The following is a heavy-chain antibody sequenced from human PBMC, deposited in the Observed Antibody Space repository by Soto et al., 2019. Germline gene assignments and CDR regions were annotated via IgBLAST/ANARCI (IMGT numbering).Heavy chain of an antibody. V-gene: IGHV1-69*01. J-gene: IGHJ5*02. D-gene: IGHD2-2*01. Sequence: QVQLVQSGAEVKKPGSSVKVSCKASGGTFSSYAISWVRQAPGQGLEWMGGIIPIFGTANYAQKFQGRVTITADESTNTAYIGLGSLRSEDTAVYYCARDVRYQHFNWFDPWGQGTLVTAAS. CDR2: IIPIFGTA. CDR3: ARDVRYQHFNWFDP. CDR1: GGTFSSYA.